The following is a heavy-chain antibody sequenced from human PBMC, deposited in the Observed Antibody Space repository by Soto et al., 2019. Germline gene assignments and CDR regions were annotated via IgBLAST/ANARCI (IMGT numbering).Heavy chain of an antibody. Sequence: GASVKVSCKASGYTFTSYAMHWVRQAPGQRLEWMGWINAGNGNTKYSQKFQGRVTITRDTSASTAYMEPSSLRSEDTAVYYCARHKYHSSGPSAYWGQGTLVTVSS. J-gene: IGHJ4*02. D-gene: IGHD3-22*01. CDR2: INAGNGNT. CDR1: GYTFTSYA. V-gene: IGHV1-3*01. CDR3: ARHKYHSSGPSAY.